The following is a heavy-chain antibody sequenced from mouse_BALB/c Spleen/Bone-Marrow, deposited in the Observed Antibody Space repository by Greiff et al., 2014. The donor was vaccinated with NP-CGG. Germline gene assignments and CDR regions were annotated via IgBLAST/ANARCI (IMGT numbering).Heavy chain of an antibody. CDR3: ARGRGWYLDY. V-gene: IGHV1-80*01. J-gene: IGHJ2*01. CDR2: IYPGDGDT. CDR1: GYAISSYW. Sequence: SGAELVRPGSSVKISCKASGYAISSYWMNWVKQRPGQGLEWIGQIYPGDGDTNYNGKFKGKATLTADKSSSTAYMQISSLTSEDSAVYFCARGRGWYLDYWGQGITLTVSS. D-gene: IGHD2-3*01.